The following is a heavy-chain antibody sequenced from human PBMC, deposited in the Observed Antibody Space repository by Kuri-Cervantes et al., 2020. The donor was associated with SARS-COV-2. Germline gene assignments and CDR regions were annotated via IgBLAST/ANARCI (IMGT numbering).Heavy chain of an antibody. Sequence: GESLKISCKGSGYTFSNYWIAWVRQMPGKGLEWMGIIYPDDSDIRYSPSFQGQVTISADKSISTAYLQWSSLKASDTAMYYCARLWSYDFWSGYHEAGDYWGQGTLVTVSS. V-gene: IGHV5-51*01. CDR1: GYTFSNYW. D-gene: IGHD3-3*01. CDR3: ARLWSYDFWSGYHEAGDY. J-gene: IGHJ4*02. CDR2: IYPDDSDI.